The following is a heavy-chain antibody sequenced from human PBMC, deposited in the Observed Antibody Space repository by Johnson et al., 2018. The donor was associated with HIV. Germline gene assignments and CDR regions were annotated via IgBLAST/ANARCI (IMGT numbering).Heavy chain of an antibody. J-gene: IGHJ3*02. V-gene: IGHV3-30*04. D-gene: IGHD3-22*01. CDR3: ARVGIYYDSIEDAFDI. CDR2: ISYDGSNK. Sequence: QVQLVESGGGVVQPGRSLRLSCAASGFTFSSYAMHWVRQAPGKGLEWVAVISYDGSNKYYADSVKGRFTISRDNSKNTLYLQMNSLRAEDTAVYYCARVGIYYDSIEDAFDIWGQGTMVTVSS. CDR1: GFTFSSYA.